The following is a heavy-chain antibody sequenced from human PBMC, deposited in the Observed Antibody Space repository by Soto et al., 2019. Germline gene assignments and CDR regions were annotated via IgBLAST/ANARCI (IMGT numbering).Heavy chain of an antibody. J-gene: IGHJ6*02. V-gene: IGHV3-33*01. CDR2: IWYDGSNK. D-gene: IGHD2-2*01. Sequence: GGSLRLSCAASGFTFSSYGMHWVRQAPGKGLEWVAVIWYDGSNKYYADSVKGRFTISRDNSKNTLYLQMNSLRAEDTAVYYCARGVPAAMIYYYYGMDVWGQGTTVTVSS. CDR3: ARGVPAAMIYYYYGMDV. CDR1: GFTFSSYG.